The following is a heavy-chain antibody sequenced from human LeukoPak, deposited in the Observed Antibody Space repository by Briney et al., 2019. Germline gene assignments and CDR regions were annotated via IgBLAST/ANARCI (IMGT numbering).Heavy chain of an antibody. CDR1: GGSFSGYY. D-gene: IGHD2-8*01. Sequence: SETLSLTRAVYGGSFSGYYWSWIRQPPGKGLEWIGEINHSGSTNYNPSLKSRVTISVDTSKNQFSLKLSSVTAADTAVYYCARNTLNCTNGVCYYYYYYYYMDVWGKGTTVTVSS. J-gene: IGHJ6*03. CDR3: ARNTLNCTNGVCYYYYYYYYMDV. CDR2: INHSGST. V-gene: IGHV4-34*01.